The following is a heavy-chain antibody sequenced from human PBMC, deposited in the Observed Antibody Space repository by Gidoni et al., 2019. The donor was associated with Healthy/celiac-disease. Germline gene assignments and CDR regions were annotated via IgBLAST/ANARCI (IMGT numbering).Heavy chain of an antibody. CDR2: ISGSGGST. CDR3: ARHPFGDQLHYYYYGMDV. V-gene: IGHV3-23*01. J-gene: IGHJ6*02. CDR1: GFTFSSYA. Sequence: EVQLLESGGGLVQPGGSLRLSCAASGFTFSSYAMSWVRQAPGKGLEWVSAISGSGGSTYYADSVKGRFTISRDNSKNTLYLQMNSLRAEDTAVYYCARHPFGDQLHYYYYGMDVWGQGTTVTVSS. D-gene: IGHD2-2*01.